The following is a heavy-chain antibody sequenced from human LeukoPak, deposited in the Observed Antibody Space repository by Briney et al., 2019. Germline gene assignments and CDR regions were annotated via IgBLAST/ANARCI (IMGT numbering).Heavy chain of an antibody. Sequence: PSETLSLTCTVSGGSISSSSYYWGWIRQPPGKGLEWIGSIYHSGSTYYNPSLKSRVTISVDTSKNQFSLKLSSVTAADTAVYYCASDKGWELGLFDYWGQGTLVTVSS. CDR3: ASDKGWELGLFDY. V-gene: IGHV4-39*07. J-gene: IGHJ4*02. CDR2: IYHSGST. CDR1: GGSISSSSYY. D-gene: IGHD1-26*01.